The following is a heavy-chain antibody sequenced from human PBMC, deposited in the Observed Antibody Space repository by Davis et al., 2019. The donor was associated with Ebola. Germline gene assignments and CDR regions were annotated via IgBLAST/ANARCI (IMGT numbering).Heavy chain of an antibody. D-gene: IGHD5-12*01. Sequence: MPSETLSLTCTVSGGSISSYYWTWIRQSPGKGLEWIGYIYSSGVITYNPSLKSRVSTSVDTSKNQVSLKLTSVTAADTAVYYCARLRLSAIVATIGGGWFDPWGQGTQVTVSS. CDR3: ARLRLSAIVATIGGGWFDP. CDR2: IYSSGVI. V-gene: IGHV4-4*09. CDR1: GGSISSYY. J-gene: IGHJ5*02.